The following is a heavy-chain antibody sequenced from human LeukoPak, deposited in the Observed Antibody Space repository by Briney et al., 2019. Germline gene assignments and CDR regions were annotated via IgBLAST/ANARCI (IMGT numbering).Heavy chain of an antibody. V-gene: IGHV4-59*01. CDR1: GGSISNYY. D-gene: IGHD2-2*01. Sequence: ETLSLTCTVSGGSISNYYWSWIRQPPGKGLEWIGYIYYSGSTNYNPPLKSRVTISVDTSKNQFSLKLSSVTAADTAMYYCASLGYCSSTSCFPDVWGQGTTVTVSS. J-gene: IGHJ6*02. CDR2: IYYSGST. CDR3: ASLGYCSSTSCFPDV.